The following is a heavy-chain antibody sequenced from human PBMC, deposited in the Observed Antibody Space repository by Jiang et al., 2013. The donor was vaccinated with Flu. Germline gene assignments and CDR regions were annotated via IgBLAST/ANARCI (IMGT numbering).Heavy chain of an antibody. CDR2: IYYSGST. J-gene: IGHJ6*02. D-gene: IGHD3-10*01. V-gene: IGHV4-59*01. CDR3: ARGGWFGELLYSGYYYGMDV. Sequence: KPSETLSLTCTVSGGSISSYYWSWIRQPPGKGLEWIGYIYYSGSTNYNPSLKSRVTISVDTSKNQFSLKLSSVTAADTAVYYCARGGWFGELLYSGYYYGMDVWGQGTTVTVSS. CDR1: GGSISSYY.